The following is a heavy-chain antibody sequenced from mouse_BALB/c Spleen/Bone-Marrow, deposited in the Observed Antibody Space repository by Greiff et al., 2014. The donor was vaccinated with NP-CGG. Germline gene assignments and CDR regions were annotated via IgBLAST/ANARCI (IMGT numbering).Heavy chain of an antibody. V-gene: IGHV1S56*01. CDR2: IYPGNVNT. Sequence: VQLQQSGPELVKPGASVRISCKASGYTFTSYYIHWVKRRPGQGLEWIGWIYPGNVNTKYNEKFKGKATLTADKSSSTAYMQLGSLTSEDSAVYFCARSLGRYAMDYWGQGTSVTVSS. CDR1: GYTFTSYY. J-gene: IGHJ4*01. CDR3: ARSLGRYAMDY. D-gene: IGHD6-2*01.